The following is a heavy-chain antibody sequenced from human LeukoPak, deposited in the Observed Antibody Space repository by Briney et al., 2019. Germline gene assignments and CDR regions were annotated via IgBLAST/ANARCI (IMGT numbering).Heavy chain of an antibody. CDR2: INPNSGGT. J-gene: IGHJ4*02. Sequence: ASVKVSCKASGYTFTGYYMHWVRQAPGQGLEWMGWINPNSGGTNYAQKFQGRVTITADKSTSTAYMELSSLRSEDTAVYYCARVGPKYYYDSSGYYYDYWGQGTLVTVSS. D-gene: IGHD3-22*01. V-gene: IGHV1-2*02. CDR3: ARVGPKYYYDSSGYYYDY. CDR1: GYTFTGYY.